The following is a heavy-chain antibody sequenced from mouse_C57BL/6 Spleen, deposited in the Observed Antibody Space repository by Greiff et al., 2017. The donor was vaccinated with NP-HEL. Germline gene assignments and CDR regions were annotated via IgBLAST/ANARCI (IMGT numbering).Heavy chain of an antibody. CDR1: GYAFSSSW. V-gene: IGHV1-82*01. J-gene: IGHJ2*01. Sequence: VKLVESGPELVKPGASVKISCKASGYAFSSSWMNWVKQRPGKGLEWIGRIYPGDGDTNYNGKFKGKATLTADKSSSPASMPLSSLPSADSAVFFCARRGSSGWDYWGQGTTLTGST. D-gene: IGHD3-2*02. CDR3: ARRGSSGWDY. CDR2: IYPGDGDT.